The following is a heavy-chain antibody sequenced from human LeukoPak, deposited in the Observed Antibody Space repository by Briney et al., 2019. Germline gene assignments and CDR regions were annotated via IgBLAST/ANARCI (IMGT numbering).Heavy chain of an antibody. D-gene: IGHD2-15*01. CDR1: GFTFSTYY. CDR3: ARASGVGCYDH. Sequence: PGGSLRLSCAASGFTFSTYYMNWVRQAPGKGLEWVSSITTGSYIYYAHSLKGRFTISRDDAKNSLYLQMNSLRAEDTAVYYCARASGVGCYDHWGQGPLLRVSS. CDR2: ITTGSYI. V-gene: IGHV3-21*06. J-gene: IGHJ5*02.